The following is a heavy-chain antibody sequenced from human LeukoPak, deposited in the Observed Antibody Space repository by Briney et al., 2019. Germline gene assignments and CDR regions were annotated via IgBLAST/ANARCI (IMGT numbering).Heavy chain of an antibody. CDR3: ARVLGHYYYYYGMDV. V-gene: IGHV1-2*02. CDR2: INPNSGGT. Sequence: ASVKVSCKASGYTXTGYYMHWVRQAPGQGLEWMGWINPNSGGTNYAQKFQGRVTMTRDTSISTAYMELSRLRSDDTAVYYCARVLGHYYYYYGMDVWGQGTTVTVSS. CDR1: GYTXTGYY. J-gene: IGHJ6*02.